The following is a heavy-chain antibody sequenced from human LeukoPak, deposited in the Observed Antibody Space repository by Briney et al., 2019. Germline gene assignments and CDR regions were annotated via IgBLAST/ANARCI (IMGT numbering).Heavy chain of an antibody. CDR1: GFTFSSYA. J-gene: IGHJ4*02. Sequence: PGGSLRLSCAAPGFTFSSYAMHSVRQAPGKGLGLVAVISYDGSNTYYADSVKGRFTISRDNSKNTLCLQMNSLRAEDTAVYYCARDAGFDFWSWYFDYWSQGTLVTVSS. V-gene: IGHV3-30*04. CDR3: ARDAGFDFWSWYFDY. CDR2: ISYDGSNT. D-gene: IGHD3-3*01.